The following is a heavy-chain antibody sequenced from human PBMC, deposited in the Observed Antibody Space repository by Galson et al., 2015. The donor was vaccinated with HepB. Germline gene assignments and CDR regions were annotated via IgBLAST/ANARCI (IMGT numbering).Heavy chain of an antibody. V-gene: IGHV3-74*01. Sequence: SLRLSCAASGFTFRNNYMHWVRQAPGKGLLWVSRISGDGTSTAYADSVKGRFSISRDNTKNTLCLQMNSLRDEDTAVYYCARGYSGSQGLDYWGQGILVIVSS. D-gene: IGHD5-12*01. J-gene: IGHJ4*02. CDR3: ARGYSGSQGLDY. CDR1: GFTFRNNY. CDR2: ISGDGTST.